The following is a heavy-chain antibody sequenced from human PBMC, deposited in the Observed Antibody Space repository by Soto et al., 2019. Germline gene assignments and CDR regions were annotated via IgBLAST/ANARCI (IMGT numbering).Heavy chain of an antibody. J-gene: IGHJ5*02. CDR2: IYYSGST. D-gene: IGHD3-3*01. V-gene: IGHV4-39*01. Sequence: QLQLQESGPGLVKPSETLSLTCTVSGGSISSSGYYWGWIRQPPGKGLEWIGTIYYSGSTYYNPSLKSRVTTSRDTSKNQFSLKRNYVSAADTAVYSCARQGVHFGLPPFYFDPWCQGTLVTVSS. CDR3: ARQGVHFGLPPFYFDP. CDR1: GGSISSSGYY.